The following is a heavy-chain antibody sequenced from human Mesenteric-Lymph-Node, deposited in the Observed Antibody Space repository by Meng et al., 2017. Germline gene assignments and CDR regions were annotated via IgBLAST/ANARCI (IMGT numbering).Heavy chain of an antibody. V-gene: IGHV4-34*01. J-gene: IGHJ4*02. CDR2: INHSGST. CDR1: GVSFSSYY. D-gene: IGHD1-1*01. CDR3: ATGTHDY. Sequence: QVQLQQWGAGLLTPSETLSLTCAFYGVSFSSYYWSWIRQPPGKGLXWIGEINHSGSTNYNPSLKSRVTISVDTSKNQFSLKLSSVTAADTAVYYCATGTHDYWGQGTLVTVSS.